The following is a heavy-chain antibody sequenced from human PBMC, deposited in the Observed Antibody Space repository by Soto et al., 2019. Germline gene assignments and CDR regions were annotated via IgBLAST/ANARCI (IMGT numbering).Heavy chain of an antibody. CDR3: ARVRTGGLNGMDV. Sequence: LSLTCAVHGGSFSSYYWTWIRQPPGKGLEYIGEINYIGSTNNNPSLKSRVTISIDTSKKQFSLRLSSVTAADTAVYYCARVRTGGLNGMDVWGQGTTVTVSS. V-gene: IGHV4-34*01. J-gene: IGHJ6*02. CDR2: INYIGST. CDR1: GGSFSSYY. D-gene: IGHD2-8*02.